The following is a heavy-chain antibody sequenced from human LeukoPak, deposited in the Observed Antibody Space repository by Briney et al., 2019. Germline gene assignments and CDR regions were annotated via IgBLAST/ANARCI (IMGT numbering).Heavy chain of an antibody. Sequence: KPSETLSLTCTVSGGFISSSSYYWGWIPQPPGKGLERIGSIYYSGSTYYNPSLKSRVTISVDTSKNQYSLKLSSVTAADTAVYYCARIGYSYGPRGAFDIWGQGTVVTVSS. CDR3: ARIGYSYGPRGAFDI. CDR2: IYYSGST. CDR1: GGFISSSSYY. J-gene: IGHJ3*02. D-gene: IGHD5-18*01. V-gene: IGHV4-39*01.